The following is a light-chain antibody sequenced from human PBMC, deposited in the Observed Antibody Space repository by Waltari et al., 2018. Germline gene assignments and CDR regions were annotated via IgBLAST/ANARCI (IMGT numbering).Light chain of an antibody. CDR3: AVWDDSLSGVV. CDR1: SSNIESNT. J-gene: IGLJ2*01. V-gene: IGLV1-44*01. Sequence: QSVLTQAPSASGTPGRRVTISCSGSSSNIESNTVNWYQQPPGTAPKLTIYSNNQRPSGVPDRFSGSKSGTSASLAISGLQSEDEAEYSCAVWDDSLSGVVFGGGTKLTVL. CDR2: SNN.